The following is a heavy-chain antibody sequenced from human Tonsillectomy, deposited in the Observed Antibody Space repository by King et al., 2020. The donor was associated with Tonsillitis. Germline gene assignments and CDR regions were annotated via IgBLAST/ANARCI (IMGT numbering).Heavy chain of an antibody. CDR3: AREGSRPHLDV. J-gene: IGHJ6*04. CDR1: GGSISSGSYY. V-gene: IGHV4-61*02. Sequence: VQLQESGPGLVKPSQTLSLTCTVSGGSISSGSYYWRWIRQPAGKGLEWIGRIYTSGSTNYNPSLKSRVTMSVDTSKNQFSLKLSSVTAADTAVYYCAREGSRPHLDVWGKGTTVTVSS. CDR2: IYTSGST.